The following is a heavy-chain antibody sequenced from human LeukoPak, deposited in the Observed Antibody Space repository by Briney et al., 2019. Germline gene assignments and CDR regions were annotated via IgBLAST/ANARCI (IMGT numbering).Heavy chain of an antibody. V-gene: IGHV3-11*04. CDR2: ISSSGSTI. Sequence: GGSLRLSCAASGFTFSDYYMSWIRQASGKGLEWVSYISSSGSTIYYADSVKGRFTISRDNAKNSLYLQMNSLRAEDTAVYYCARAGEYQLLQFDPWGQGTLVTVSS. CDR1: GFTFSDYY. CDR3: ARAGEYQLLQFDP. D-gene: IGHD2-2*01. J-gene: IGHJ5*02.